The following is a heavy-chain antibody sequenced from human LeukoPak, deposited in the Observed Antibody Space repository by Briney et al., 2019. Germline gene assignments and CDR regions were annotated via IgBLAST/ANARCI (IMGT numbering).Heavy chain of an antibody. D-gene: IGHD6-13*01. Sequence: GASVKASCKASGYTFTGYYMHWVRQAPGQGLEWMGRINPNSGGTNYAQKFQGRVTMTRDTSISTAYMELSRLRSDDTAVYYCARRVGSADGFDYWGQGTLVTVSS. CDR1: GYTFTGYY. V-gene: IGHV1-2*06. J-gene: IGHJ4*02. CDR2: INPNSGGT. CDR3: ARRVGSADGFDY.